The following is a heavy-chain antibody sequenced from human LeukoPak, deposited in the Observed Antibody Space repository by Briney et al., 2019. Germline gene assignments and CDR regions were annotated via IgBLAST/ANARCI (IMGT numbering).Heavy chain of an antibody. CDR1: GGSISSHY. J-gene: IGHJ4*02. Sequence: SETLSLTCTVSGGSISSHYWSWIRPPPGKGLEWIGCIYYSGNTNYNPSLESRVTISVDTSKNQFSLKLSSVTAADTAVYYCARHQLRGFLDDNWGQGTLVTVSS. CDR3: ARHQLRGFLDDN. V-gene: IGHV4-59*08. D-gene: IGHD3-10*01. CDR2: IYYSGNT.